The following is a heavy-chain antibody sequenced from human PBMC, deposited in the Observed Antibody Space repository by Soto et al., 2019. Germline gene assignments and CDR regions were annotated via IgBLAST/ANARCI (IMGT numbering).Heavy chain of an antibody. J-gene: IGHJ4*02. D-gene: IGHD1-26*01. CDR2: ISDSGGTS. Sequence: PGGSMKLSCAASGVILSNSVMSGVLQAPGKGLEWVSSISDSGGTSYYADSVKGRFTISRDNSKTTLYLQMNSLRAEDTSISYCAKRPRALLTFDYWGQGTLVTVSS. CDR3: AKRPRALLTFDY. CDR1: GVILSNSV. V-gene: IGHV3-23*01.